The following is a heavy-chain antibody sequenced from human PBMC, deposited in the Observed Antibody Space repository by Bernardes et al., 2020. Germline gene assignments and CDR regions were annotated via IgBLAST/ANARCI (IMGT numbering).Heavy chain of an antibody. Sequence: GGSLRLSCAASGFTFSSYWMHWVRQAPGKGLAWVSRINSDGSSTSYADSVKGRFTISRDNAKNTLYLQMNSLRAEDTAVYYCAREKTYYEILTGYYYYYYGMDVWGQGTTVTVSS. J-gene: IGHJ6*02. CDR1: GFTFSSYW. CDR2: INSDGSST. D-gene: IGHD3-9*01. V-gene: IGHV3-74*01. CDR3: AREKTYYEILTGYYYYYYGMDV.